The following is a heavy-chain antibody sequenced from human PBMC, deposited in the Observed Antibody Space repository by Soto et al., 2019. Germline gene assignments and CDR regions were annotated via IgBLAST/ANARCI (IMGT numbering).Heavy chain of an antibody. J-gene: IGHJ5*02. V-gene: IGHV4-30-2*01. CDR1: GGSSISGGYS. CDR3: AREINYGYNWFDP. D-gene: IGHD4-17*01. CDR2: IYHSGST. Sequence: ALETLSHTCAVSGGSSISGGYSWSWIRKPPGKGLEWIGYIYHSGSTYYNPSLKSRVTISVDRSKNQFSLKLSSVTAADTAVYYCAREINYGYNWFDPWGQGTLVTVSS.